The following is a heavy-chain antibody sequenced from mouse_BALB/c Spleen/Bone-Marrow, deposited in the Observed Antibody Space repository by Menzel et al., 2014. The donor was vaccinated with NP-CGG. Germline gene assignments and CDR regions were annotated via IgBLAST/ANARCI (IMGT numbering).Heavy chain of an antibody. CDR2: ISSGGSYT. V-gene: IGHV5-9-4*01. Sequence: EVHLVESGGGLVKPGGSLKLSCAASGFTFSSYAMSWVRQSPEKRLEWVAEISSGGSYTYYPDTVTGRFTISRHNAKNTLYLEMSSLRSEDTAMYYCASKTGTGYWYFDVWGAGTTVTVSS. CDR1: GFTFSSYA. CDR3: ASKTGTGYWYFDV. D-gene: IGHD4-1*01. J-gene: IGHJ1*01.